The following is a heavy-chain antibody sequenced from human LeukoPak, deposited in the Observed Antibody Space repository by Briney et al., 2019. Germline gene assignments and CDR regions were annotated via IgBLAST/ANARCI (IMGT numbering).Heavy chain of an antibody. CDR3: GQNIAARSPYGMDV. D-gene: IGHD6-6*01. J-gene: IGHJ6*02. CDR1: GGSISSSGNY. V-gene: IGHV4-39*01. Sequence: PSETLSLTCTVSGGSISSSGNYWGWIRQPPGQGLEWIGSVDYSGSTYYNPSLKSRVTISIDTSKNQFSLRLSSVTAADTAVYYCGQNIAARSPYGMDVWGQGTTVTVSS. CDR2: VDYSGST.